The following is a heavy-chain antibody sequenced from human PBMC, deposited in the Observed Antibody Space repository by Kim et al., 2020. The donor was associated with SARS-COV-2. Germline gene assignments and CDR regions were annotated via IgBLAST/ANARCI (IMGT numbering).Heavy chain of an antibody. Sequence: TYAQGFTGRFVFSSDTSISTAYLQISGLKAEDTAVYYCTRDCLGVADTLDYWGQGTLVTVSS. J-gene: IGHJ4*02. V-gene: IGHV7-4-1*02. CDR3: TRDCLGVADTLDY. D-gene: IGHD6-19*01.